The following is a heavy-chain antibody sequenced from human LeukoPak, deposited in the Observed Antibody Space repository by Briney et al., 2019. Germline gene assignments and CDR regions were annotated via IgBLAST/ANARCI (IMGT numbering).Heavy chain of an antibody. J-gene: IGHJ6*03. CDR1: GGTFSSYA. Sequence: GASVKVSCKASGGTFSSYAISWVRQAPGQGREWMGGIIPIFGTANYAQKFHGIVTVTTHESTSTAYMELSSMRSEDTDVYYCARDSGRYCSSTSCYPRYATYYYYYYMDVWGKGTTVTVSS. D-gene: IGHD2-2*01. CDR3: ARDSGRYCSSTSCYPRYATYYYYYYMDV. V-gene: IGHV1-69*05. CDR2: IIPIFGTA.